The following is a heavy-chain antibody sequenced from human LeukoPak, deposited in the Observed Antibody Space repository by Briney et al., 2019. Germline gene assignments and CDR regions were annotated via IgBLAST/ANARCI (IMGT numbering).Heavy chain of an antibody. CDR2: ISAGGGTI. D-gene: IGHD3-16*01. V-gene: IGHV3-48*02. Sequence: QRGGSLRLSCAASGFAFSTYTLNWVRQAPGKGLEWLSYISAGGGTIYYADSVKGRFTVSRDNAKNSLYLQMNSLRDEDTAVYYCARGVWPQADVWGQGTTVTVSS. J-gene: IGHJ6*02. CDR1: GFAFSTYT. CDR3: ARGVWPQADV.